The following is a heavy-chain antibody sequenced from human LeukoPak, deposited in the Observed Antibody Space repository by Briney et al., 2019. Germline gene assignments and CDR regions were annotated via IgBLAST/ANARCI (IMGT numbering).Heavy chain of an antibody. D-gene: IGHD4/OR15-4a*01. J-gene: IGHJ4*02. CDR3: AKDSGTAMVLYYFDY. Sequence: GGSLRPSCAASGFTFSSYAMSWVRQAPGKGLEWVSAISGSGGSTYYADSVKGRFTISRDNSKNTLYLQMNSLRAEDTAVYYCAKDSGTAMVLYYFDYWGQGTLVTVSS. CDR2: ISGSGGST. V-gene: IGHV3-23*01. CDR1: GFTFSSYA.